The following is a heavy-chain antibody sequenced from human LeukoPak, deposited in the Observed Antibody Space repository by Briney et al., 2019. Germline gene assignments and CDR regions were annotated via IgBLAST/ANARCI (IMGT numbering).Heavy chain of an antibody. D-gene: IGHD3-10*01. CDR3: AKWNYGSGSYNY. CDR1: GGSISSYY. CDR2: IYYSGST. J-gene: IGHJ4*02. Sequence: SETLSLTCTVSGGSISSYYWSWIRQPPGKGLEWIGYIYYSGSTNYNPSLKSRVTISVDTSKNQFSLKLSSVTAADTAVYYCAKWNYGSGSYNYWGQGTLVTVSS. V-gene: IGHV4-59*01.